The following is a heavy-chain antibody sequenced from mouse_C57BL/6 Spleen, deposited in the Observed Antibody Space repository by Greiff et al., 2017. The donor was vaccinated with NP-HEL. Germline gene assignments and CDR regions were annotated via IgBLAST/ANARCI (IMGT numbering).Heavy chain of an antibody. V-gene: IGHV5-16*01. D-gene: IGHD4-1*01. CDR1: GFTFSDYY. J-gene: IGHJ2*01. Sequence: EVHLVESEGGLVQPGSSMKLSCTASGFTFSDYYMAWVRQVPEKGLEWVANINYDGSSTYYLDSLKSRFIISRDNAKNILYLQMSSLKSEDTATYYCARDRELGDFDYWGQGTTLTVSS. CDR3: ARDRELGDFDY. CDR2: INYDGSST.